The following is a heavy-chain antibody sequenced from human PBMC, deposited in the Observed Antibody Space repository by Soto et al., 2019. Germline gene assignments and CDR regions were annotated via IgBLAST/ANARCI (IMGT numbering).Heavy chain of an antibody. CDR2: IYTAGST. D-gene: IGHD3-22*01. CDR3: AKVGDNSGYAKYFQH. Sequence: EVQLVESGGGLVQPGGSLRLSCAASGFTVSTNYMSWVRQAPGKGLEWVSIIYTAGSTYYADSVRGRFTISRDNSKNTLYLQMTSLRAEDTAVYYCAKVGDNSGYAKYFQHWGQGTLLTVSS. V-gene: IGHV3-66*01. J-gene: IGHJ1*01. CDR1: GFTVSTNY.